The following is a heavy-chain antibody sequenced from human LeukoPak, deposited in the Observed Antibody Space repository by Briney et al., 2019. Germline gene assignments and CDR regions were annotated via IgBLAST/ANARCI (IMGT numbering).Heavy chain of an antibody. CDR3: HGLSKGYCSGGSCLGY. D-gene: IGHD2-15*01. Sequence: PGGSLRLSCAASGFTVSSNYMSWVRQAPGKGLEWVSVIYSGGSTYYADSVKGRFTISRDNSKNTLYLQMNSLRAEDTAVYYCHGLSKGYCSGGSCLGYWGQGTLVTVSS. CDR1: GFTVSSNY. CDR2: IYSGGST. J-gene: IGHJ4*02. V-gene: IGHV3-66*01.